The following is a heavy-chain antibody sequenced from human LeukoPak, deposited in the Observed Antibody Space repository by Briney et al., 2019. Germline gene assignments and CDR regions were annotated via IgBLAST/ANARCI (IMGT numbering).Heavy chain of an antibody. CDR1: GYTFTSYG. J-gene: IGHJ4*02. CDR3: ARNGVDFWSGYSSDY. Sequence: ASVKVSCKASGYTFTSYGISWVRQAPGQGPEWMGWISAYNGNTNYAQKLQGRVTMTTDTSTSTAYMELRSLRSDDTAVYYCARNGVDFWSGYSSDYWGQGTLVTVSS. D-gene: IGHD3-3*01. V-gene: IGHV1-18*01. CDR2: ISAYNGNT.